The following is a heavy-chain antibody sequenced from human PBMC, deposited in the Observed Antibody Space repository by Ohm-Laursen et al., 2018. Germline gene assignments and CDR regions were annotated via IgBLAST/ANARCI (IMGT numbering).Heavy chain of an antibody. CDR2: INWNGGST. J-gene: IGHJ1*01. V-gene: IGHV3-20*04. CDR3: AKAKGTTVTTAYFQH. CDR1: GFTFDDYG. D-gene: IGHD4-17*01. Sequence: SLRLSCTASGFTFDDYGMSWVRQAPGKGLEWVSGINWNGGSTGYADSVKGRFTISRDNAKNSLYLQMNSLRAEDTALYYCAKAKGTTVTTAYFQHWGQGTLVTVSS.